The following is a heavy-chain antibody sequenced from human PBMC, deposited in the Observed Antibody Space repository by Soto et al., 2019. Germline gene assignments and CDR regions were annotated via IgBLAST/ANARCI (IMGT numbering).Heavy chain of an antibody. CDR3: TRAVSYGPYYFDY. CDR1: GDSVSSNRAA. CDR2: TYQRSKWYS. J-gene: IGHJ4*02. Sequence: TLSLTCAISGDSVSSNRAAWNWIRQSPSRGLEWLGRTYQRSKWYSDYAVSVKSRITINPDTSKNQFSLQLNSVTPEDTAVYYCTRAVSYGPYYFDYWGQGTLVTVSS. D-gene: IGHD3-10*01. V-gene: IGHV6-1*01.